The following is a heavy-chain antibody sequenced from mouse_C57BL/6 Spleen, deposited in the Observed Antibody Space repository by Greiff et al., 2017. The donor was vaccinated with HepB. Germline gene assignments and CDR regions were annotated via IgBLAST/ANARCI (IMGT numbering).Heavy chain of an antibody. CDR2: FYPGSGSI. CDR1: GYTFTEYT. CDR3: ARHVTVVAFNSDYYAMDY. V-gene: IGHV1-62-2*01. J-gene: IGHJ4*01. Sequence: QVQLQQSGAELVKPGASVKLSCKASGYTFTEYTIHWVKQRSGQGLEWIGWFYPGSGSIKYNEKFKDKATLTADKSSSTVYMELSRFTSEDSAVYFCARHVTVVAFNSDYYAMDYWGQGTSVTVSS. D-gene: IGHD1-1*01.